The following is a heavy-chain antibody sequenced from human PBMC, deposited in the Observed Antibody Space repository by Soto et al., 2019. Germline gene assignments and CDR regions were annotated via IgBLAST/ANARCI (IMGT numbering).Heavy chain of an antibody. V-gene: IGHV4-4*02. Sequence: QVQLQESGPGLVKPSGTLSLTCAVSGGSISSHNWWSWVRQPPGKGLEWIGETYHSGSTNYNPSLKSRVTLSVDKSKNQFSLKLNSVTAADTAVYYCARGQVVGVRYFDYWGQGTLVTVSS. D-gene: IGHD3-22*01. CDR3: ARGQVVGVRYFDY. CDR1: GGSISSHNW. CDR2: TYHSGST. J-gene: IGHJ4*02.